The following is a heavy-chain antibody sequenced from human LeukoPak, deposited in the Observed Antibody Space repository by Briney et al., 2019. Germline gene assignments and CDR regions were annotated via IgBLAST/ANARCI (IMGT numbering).Heavy chain of an antibody. CDR3: AREGYDILTGLGY. Sequence: ASAKVSCKASGYTFNGYYMHWVRPAPGQGLEWMGWINPNSGGTNYAQKFQGRVTMTRDTSISTAYMELSRPTSDETAVYYCAREGYDILTGLGYWGQGTLVTVSS. D-gene: IGHD3-9*01. J-gene: IGHJ4*02. V-gene: IGHV1-2*02. CDR2: INPNSGGT. CDR1: GYTFNGYY.